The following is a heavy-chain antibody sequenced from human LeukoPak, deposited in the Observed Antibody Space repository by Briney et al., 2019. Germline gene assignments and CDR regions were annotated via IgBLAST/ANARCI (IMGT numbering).Heavy chain of an antibody. J-gene: IGHJ6*04. V-gene: IGHV4-30-4*01. CDR1: GFSISSGDYY. D-gene: IGHD2-21*01. CDR2: IYYSGST. CDR3: ARVFGVDYYYYGMDV. Sequence: MPSQTLSLTCTVSGFSISSGDYYWSWIRQPPGKGLEWIGYIYYSGSTYYNPSLKSRVTISVDTSKNQCSLKLSSVTAADTAVYYCARVFGVDYYYYGMDVWGKGTTVTVSS.